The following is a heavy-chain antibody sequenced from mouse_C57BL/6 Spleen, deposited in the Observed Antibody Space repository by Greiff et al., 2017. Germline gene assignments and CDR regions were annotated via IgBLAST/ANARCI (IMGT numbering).Heavy chain of an antibody. J-gene: IGHJ2*01. CDR2: ISSGGSYN. CDR1: GFTFSSYG. Sequence: EVNVVESGGDLVKPGGSLKLSCAASGFTFSSYGMSWVRQTPDKRLEWVATISSGGSYNYYPDSVKGRFTISRDNAKNTLYLQMSSLKSEDTAMYYCARHDYGSSFHDYWGQGTTLTVSS. CDR3: ARHDYGSSFHDY. D-gene: IGHD1-1*01. V-gene: IGHV5-6*01.